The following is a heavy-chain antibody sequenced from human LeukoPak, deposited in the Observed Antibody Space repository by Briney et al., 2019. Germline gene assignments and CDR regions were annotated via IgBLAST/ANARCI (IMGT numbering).Heavy chain of an antibody. D-gene: IGHD4-17*01. J-gene: IGHJ4*02. CDR2: FNSDGRDT. CDR1: GFTFSTYW. CDR3: ARGRYYLGS. V-gene: IGHV3-74*01. Sequence: GGSLRLSCAASGFTFSTYWMHWVRQAPGKGLVWVSRFNSDGRDTYYADSVKGRFTISRDNAKNTLYLQMNSLRAEDTAVYYCARGRYYLGSWGQGTLSPSPQ.